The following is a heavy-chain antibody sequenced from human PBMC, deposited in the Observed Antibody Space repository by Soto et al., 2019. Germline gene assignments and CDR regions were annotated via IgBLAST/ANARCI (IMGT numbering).Heavy chain of an antibody. CDR3: AKDYQHNYDA. CDR2: ISYDGSNK. V-gene: IGHV3-30*18. J-gene: IGHJ5*02. D-gene: IGHD2-2*01. Sequence: QVHLVESGGGVVQPGRSLRLSCAASGFTFSSYGMHWVRQAPGKGLEWVAVISYDGSNKYYADSVKGRFTISRDNSKNTLFLQMNSLRAEDTAVYYCAKDYQHNYDAWGQGTLVNVSS. CDR1: GFTFSSYG.